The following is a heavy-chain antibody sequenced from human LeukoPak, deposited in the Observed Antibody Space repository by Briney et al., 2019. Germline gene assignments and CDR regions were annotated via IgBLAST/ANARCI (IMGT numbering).Heavy chain of an antibody. D-gene: IGHD6-13*01. CDR2: ISAYNGNT. V-gene: IGHV1-18*01. CDR3: ARESIATAAIDY. Sequence: ASVKVSCKDSGYTFTSYGISWVRQAPGQGLEWMGWISAYNGNTEYAQKLQGRVTMTTDTSTSTANMELRSLRSDDTAVYYCARESIATAAIDYWGQGTLVTVSS. CDR1: GYTFTSYG. J-gene: IGHJ4*02.